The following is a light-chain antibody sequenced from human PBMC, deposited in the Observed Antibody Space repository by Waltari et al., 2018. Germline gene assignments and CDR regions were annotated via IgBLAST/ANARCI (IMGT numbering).Light chain of an antibody. J-gene: IGLJ1*01. CDR2: VGN. CDR1: SSDVGGYNY. CDR3: WSFSGIYTHV. V-gene: IGLV2-11*01. Sequence: QSALTPPRPVSGSPGQSVSISCPGTSSDVGGYNYVSWYQQLPGKAPKLMIYVGNKRPSGVPDRFSGSKSGNTASLTISGLQAEDEADYYCWSFSGIYTHVFGTGTKVSVL.